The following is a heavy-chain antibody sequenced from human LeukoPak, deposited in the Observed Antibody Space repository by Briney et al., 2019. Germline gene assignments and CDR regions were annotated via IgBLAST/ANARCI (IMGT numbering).Heavy chain of an antibody. CDR3: ARGDGSNFRSPFDY. Sequence: PGGSLRLSCAASGFTFSSYSMNWVRQAPGERLEWVSSISSSSSYIYYADSVKGRFTISRDNANNSLYLQMNSLRAEDTAVYFCARGDGSNFRSPFDYWGQGTLVTVSS. V-gene: IGHV3-21*01. J-gene: IGHJ4*02. CDR1: GFTFSSYS. D-gene: IGHD5-24*01. CDR2: ISSSSSYI.